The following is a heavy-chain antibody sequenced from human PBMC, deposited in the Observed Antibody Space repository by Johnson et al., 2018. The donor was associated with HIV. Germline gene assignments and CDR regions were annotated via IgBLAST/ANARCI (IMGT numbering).Heavy chain of an antibody. Sequence: VQLVESGGGVVQPGRSLRLSCAASGFIISSYWMTWVRQAPGKGLEWVANIKKDGSEKYYVDSVKGRFTISRDNAKNSLYLQMNTLRAEDTAVYYCARDAVISSGWYNVDAFDIWGQGTMVTVSS. CDR1: GFIISSYW. J-gene: IGHJ3*02. CDR2: IKKDGSEK. CDR3: ARDAVISSGWYNVDAFDI. V-gene: IGHV3-7*05. D-gene: IGHD6-19*01.